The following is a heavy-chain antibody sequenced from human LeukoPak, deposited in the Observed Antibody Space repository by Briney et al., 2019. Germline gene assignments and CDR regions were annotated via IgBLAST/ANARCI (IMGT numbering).Heavy chain of an antibody. Sequence: SETLSLTCSVSGGSISSDYWNWIRQPVGKGLEWIGRISLGGRTNYNPSLKSRVTVSLDKSKNQFSPKVTSVTAADTAVYYCARLNGSGSYAYFDYWGQGSLVIVSS. CDR3: ARLNGSGSYAYFDY. CDR2: ISLGGRT. CDR1: GGSISSDY. D-gene: IGHD3-10*01. V-gene: IGHV4-4*07. J-gene: IGHJ4*02.